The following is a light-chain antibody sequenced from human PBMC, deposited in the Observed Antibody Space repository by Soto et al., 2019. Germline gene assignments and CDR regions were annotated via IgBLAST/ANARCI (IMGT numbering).Light chain of an antibody. V-gene: IGKV3-15*01. Sequence: EIVMSQSPATLSVSPGERVTLSRRASQSVSSNLAWYQQKPGQAPRLLIYGASTRATAIPARFSGSGSGTEFTLTISSLQSEDFAVYYCQQYNNWRTFGQGTKVEIK. CDR3: QQYNNWRT. J-gene: IGKJ1*01. CDR1: QSVSSN. CDR2: GAS.